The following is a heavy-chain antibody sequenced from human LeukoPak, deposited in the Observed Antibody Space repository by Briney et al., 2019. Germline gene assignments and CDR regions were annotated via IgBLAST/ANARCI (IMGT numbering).Heavy chain of an antibody. J-gene: IGHJ4*02. CDR2: IFYSGNT. D-gene: IGHD1-26*01. CDR1: GYSISSGYY. Sequence: SETLSLTCTVSGYSISSGYYWSWIRQPPGKGLEWIGYIFYSGNTNHNPSLKSRVTISVDTSKNQFSLKLSSVTAADTAVYYCATTTIRLGYWGQGTLVTVSS. V-gene: IGHV4-61*01. CDR3: ATTTIRLGY.